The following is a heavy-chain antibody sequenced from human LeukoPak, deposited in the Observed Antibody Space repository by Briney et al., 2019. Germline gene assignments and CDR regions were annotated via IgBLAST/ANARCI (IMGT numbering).Heavy chain of an antibody. J-gene: IGHJ4*02. D-gene: IGHD5-24*01. V-gene: IGHV4-30-2*01. CDR2: IYHSGST. Sequence: SETLSLTCAVSGGSISSGGYSWSSIRQPPGKGLEWIGYIYHSGSTYYNPSLKSRVTISVDRSKNQFSLKLSSVTAADTAVYYCARDLGDGYNYAFDYWGQGTLVTVSS. CDR1: GGSISSGGYS. CDR3: ARDLGDGYNYAFDY.